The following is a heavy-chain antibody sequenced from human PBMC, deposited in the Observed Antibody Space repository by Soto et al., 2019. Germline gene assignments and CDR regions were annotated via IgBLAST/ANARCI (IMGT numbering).Heavy chain of an antibody. D-gene: IGHD6-19*01. J-gene: IGHJ6*02. Sequence: EVQLVESGGGLVKPGGSLRLSCAASGFTFSSYSMNWVRQAPGKGLEWVSSISSSSSYIYYADSVKGRFTISRDNAKNSLYLQMNSLRAEDTAVYYWARDNQWLVRSYYYGMDVWGQGTTVTVSS. CDR2: ISSSSSYI. CDR1: GFTFSSYS. V-gene: IGHV3-21*01. CDR3: ARDNQWLVRSYYYGMDV.